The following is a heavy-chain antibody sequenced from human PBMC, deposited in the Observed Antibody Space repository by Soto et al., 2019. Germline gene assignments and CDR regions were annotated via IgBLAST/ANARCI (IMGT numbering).Heavy chain of an antibody. D-gene: IGHD3-10*01. Sequence: SETLSLTCSVSGGSISSGDYYWGWIRQPPGKGLEWIGSIYYSGSTYYNPSLKSRVTISVDTSKNQFSLKLSSVTAADTAVYYCARGYYYGSGSYYNPYYYYGMDVWGQGTTVTVSS. CDR3: ARGYYYGSGSYYNPYYYYGMDV. CDR1: GGSISSGDYY. V-gene: IGHV4-39*01. J-gene: IGHJ6*02. CDR2: IYYSGST.